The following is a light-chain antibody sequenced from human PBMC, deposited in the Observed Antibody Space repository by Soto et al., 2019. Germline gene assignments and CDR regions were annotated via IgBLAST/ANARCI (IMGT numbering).Light chain of an antibody. J-gene: IGKJ5*01. CDR2: AAS. CDR1: QGISSY. CDR3: QQLLSYPIT. V-gene: IGKV1-9*01. Sequence: DSQWTQYKSFLSASVGDRVTVTCRASQGISSYLAWYQQKPGKAPKLLIYAASTLQSGVPLRFSGSGSGTSFTLTISSLQPEDFATYYCQQLLSYPITFGQGTRLEIK.